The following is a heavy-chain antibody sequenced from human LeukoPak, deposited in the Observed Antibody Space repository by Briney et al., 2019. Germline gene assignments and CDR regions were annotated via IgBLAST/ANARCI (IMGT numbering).Heavy chain of an antibody. Sequence: GSLRLSCAASGFTFSSYSMNWVRQPPGKGLEWIGSIYYSGSTYYNPSLKSRVTISVDTSKNQFSLKLSSVTAADTAVYYCAREWATGGAFDIWGQGTMVTVSS. CDR1: GFTFSSYS. D-gene: IGHD5-12*01. CDR3: AREWATGGAFDI. CDR2: IYYSGST. J-gene: IGHJ3*02. V-gene: IGHV4-39*07.